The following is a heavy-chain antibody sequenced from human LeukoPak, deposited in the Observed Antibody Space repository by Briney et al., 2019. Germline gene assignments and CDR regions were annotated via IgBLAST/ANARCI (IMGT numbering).Heavy chain of an antibody. Sequence: AETLSLTCTVSGVSFSNYYWSWIRQPAGKGLEWIGRIYTSGSTNYNPSLKSRVTMSVDTSKNQFSLKLSSVTAADTAVYYCARATADSSGWDDWWGQGTLVTVSS. J-gene: IGHJ4*02. CDR3: ARATADSSGWDDW. CDR2: IYTSGST. CDR1: GVSFSNYY. V-gene: IGHV4-4*07. D-gene: IGHD6-19*01.